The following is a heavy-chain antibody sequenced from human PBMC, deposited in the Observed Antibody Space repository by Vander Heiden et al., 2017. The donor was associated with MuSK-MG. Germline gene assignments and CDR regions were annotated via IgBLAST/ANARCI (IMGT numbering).Heavy chain of an antibody. CDR1: GFTFSSYA. Sequence: EVQLVESGGGLVQPGGSLRLSCAASGFTFSSYAMHWVRQAPGKGLEYVSAISSNGGSTYYANSVKGRFTISRDNSKNTLYLQMGSLRAEDMAVYYCARLDCSSTSCYNDYWGQGTLVTVSS. CDR2: ISSNGGST. V-gene: IGHV3-64*01. D-gene: IGHD2-2*02. J-gene: IGHJ4*02. CDR3: ARLDCSSTSCYNDY.